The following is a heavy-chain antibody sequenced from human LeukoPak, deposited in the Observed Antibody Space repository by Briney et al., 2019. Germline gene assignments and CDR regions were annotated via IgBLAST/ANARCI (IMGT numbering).Heavy chain of an antibody. J-gene: IGHJ3*02. D-gene: IGHD1-26*01. CDR2: INPNSGGT. CDR1: GYTLTGYY. Sequence: ASVKVSCKASGYTLTGYYMHWVQQAPGQGLEWMGWINPNSGGTNYAQKFQGRVTMTRDTSISTAYMELSRLRSDDTAVYYCARAPIVGASNDAFDIWGQGTMVTVSS. CDR3: ARAPIVGASNDAFDI. V-gene: IGHV1-2*02.